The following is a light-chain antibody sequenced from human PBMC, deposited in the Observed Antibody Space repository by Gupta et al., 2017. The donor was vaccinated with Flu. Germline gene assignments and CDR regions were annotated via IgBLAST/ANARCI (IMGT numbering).Light chain of an antibody. V-gene: IGLV8-61*01. Sequence: SSGSVSTSYYPSWYQQTPGQAPRTLIYSTNPRSSGVPDRFSGSILGNKAALTITGAQADDESDYYCVLYMGTNWVFGGGTKLTVL. CDR1: SGSVSTSYY. CDR3: VLYMGTNWV. J-gene: IGLJ3*02. CDR2: STN.